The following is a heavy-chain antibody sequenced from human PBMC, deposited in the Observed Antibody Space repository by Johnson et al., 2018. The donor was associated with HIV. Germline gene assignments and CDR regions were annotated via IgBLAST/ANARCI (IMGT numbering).Heavy chain of an antibody. CDR3: ARDRALRGYYDSSGYTWADAFDI. CDR2: ISSSGSTI. V-gene: IGHV3-11*04. J-gene: IGHJ3*02. D-gene: IGHD3-22*01. CDR1: GFTFSDYY. Sequence: QMQLVGSGEGLVKPGGSLRLSCAASGFTFSDYYMSWIRQAPGKGLEWVSYISSSGSTIYYADSVKGRFTISRDNAKNSLYLQMNSLRAEDTAVYYCARDRALRGYYDSSGYTWADAFDIWGQGTMVTVSS.